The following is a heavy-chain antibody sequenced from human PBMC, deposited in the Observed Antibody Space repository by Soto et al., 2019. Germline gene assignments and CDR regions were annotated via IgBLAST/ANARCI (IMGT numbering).Heavy chain of an antibody. D-gene: IGHD1-26*01. J-gene: IGHJ6*02. CDR2: INAGNGDT. CDR1: GHTFSNSA. Sequence: QVQLVQSGAEVKKPGAAVKVSCKASGHTFSNSAIHWVRQAPGQRPEWMAWINAGNGDTRYSLKFQGRVTLTRDASVDTAYRVRSSRRSEDAGVFYCAAAADSGTYYGGYSHGMDLGGQGTKVTVSS. V-gene: IGHV1-3*01. CDR3: AAAADSGTYYGGYSHGMDL.